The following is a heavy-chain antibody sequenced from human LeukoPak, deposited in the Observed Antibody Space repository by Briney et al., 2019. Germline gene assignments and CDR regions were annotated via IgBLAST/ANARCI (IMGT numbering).Heavy chain of an antibody. CDR3: AKDWDNQFMNRGYIHYHMDV. CDR2: ISYDGRNQ. V-gene: IGHV3-30*18. Sequence: GRSLRLSCAASGLIFRSFGMHWVRQAPGKGLEWVALISYDGRNQYYGDSVKGRFTISRDNSKNTLYLQMNSLRSDDTAVYYCAKDWDNQFMNRGYIHYHMDVWGKGTTVIVSS. CDR1: GLIFRSFG. J-gene: IGHJ6*04. D-gene: IGHD5-12*01.